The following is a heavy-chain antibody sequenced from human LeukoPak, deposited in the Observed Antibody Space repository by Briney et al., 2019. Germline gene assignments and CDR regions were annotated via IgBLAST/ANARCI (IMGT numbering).Heavy chain of an antibody. CDR1: GYTFTSYG. D-gene: IGHD4-17*01. J-gene: IGHJ6*04. Sequence: GASVKVSCKVSGYTFTSYGISWVRQAPGQGLEWMGWISAYNGNTDYAQKLQGRVTMTTDTSTSTAYMELRSLRSDDTAVYYCARDFNYGDYDLLYYGMDVWGKGTTVTVSS. CDR2: ISAYNGNT. V-gene: IGHV1-18*04. CDR3: ARDFNYGDYDLLYYGMDV.